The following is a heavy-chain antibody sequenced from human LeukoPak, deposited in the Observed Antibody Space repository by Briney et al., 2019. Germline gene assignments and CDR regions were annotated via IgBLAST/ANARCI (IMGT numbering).Heavy chain of an antibody. V-gene: IGHV4-39*01. CDR3: ARQPVAGTVPDY. J-gene: IGHJ4*02. D-gene: IGHD6-19*01. Sequence: SETLSLTCTVSGGSIISSSYYWGWIRQPPGKGPEWIGSIYYSGSTYYNPSLKSRVTISVDTSKNQFSLKLSSVTAADTAVYYCARQPVAGTVPDYWGQGTLVTVSS. CDR1: GGSIISSSYY. CDR2: IYYSGST.